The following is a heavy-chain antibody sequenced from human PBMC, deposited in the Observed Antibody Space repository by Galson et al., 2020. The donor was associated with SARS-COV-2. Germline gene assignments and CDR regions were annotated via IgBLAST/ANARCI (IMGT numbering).Heavy chain of an antibody. CDR1: GFTFDDYA. CDR2: ISWNSGSI. CDR3: AKDHGYSYGALDY. J-gene: IGHJ4*02. V-gene: IGHV3-9*01. Sequence: SLKISCAASGFTFDDYAMHWVRQAPGKGLEWVPGISWNSGSIGYADSVKGRFTISRDNAKNSLYLQMNSLRAEDTALYYCAKDHGYSYGALDYWGQGTLVTVSS. D-gene: IGHD5-18*01.